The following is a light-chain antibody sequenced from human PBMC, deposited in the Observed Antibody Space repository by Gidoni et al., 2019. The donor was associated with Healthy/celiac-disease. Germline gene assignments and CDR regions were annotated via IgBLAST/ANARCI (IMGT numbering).Light chain of an antibody. CDR3: QQYNSLWT. CDR1: QSISSW. Sequence: DIQMTQSPSTLSASVGDRVTITCRASQSISSWLAWYQQKQGKPPKLLIYDAASLESGVPSRFSGSGSGTEFTLTISSLQPDDFATYYCQQYNSLWTCGQGTKVEIK. J-gene: IGKJ1*01. V-gene: IGKV1-5*01. CDR2: DAA.